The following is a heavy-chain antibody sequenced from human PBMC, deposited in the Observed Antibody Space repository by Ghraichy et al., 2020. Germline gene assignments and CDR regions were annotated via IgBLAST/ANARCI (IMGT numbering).Heavy chain of an antibody. D-gene: IGHD3-22*01. V-gene: IGHV1-2*06. CDR3: ARGLPTYYYDSSGLNY. CDR1: GYTFTGYY. CDR2: INPNSGGT. Sequence: ASVKVSCKASGYTFTGYYMHWVRQAPGQGLEWMGRINPNSGGTNYAQKFQGRVTMTRDTSISTAYMELSRLRSDDTAVYYCARGLPTYYYDSSGLNYWGQGTLVTVSS. J-gene: IGHJ4*02.